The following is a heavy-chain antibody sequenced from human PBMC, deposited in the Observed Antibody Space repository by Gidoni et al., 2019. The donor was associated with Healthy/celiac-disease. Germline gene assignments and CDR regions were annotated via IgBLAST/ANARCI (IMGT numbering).Heavy chain of an antibody. CDR2: IYTSGST. V-gene: IGHV4-4*07. CDR3: ARAHYYDSSGYPKGSWFDP. D-gene: IGHD3-22*01. Sequence: QVQLQVSGPGLVKPSETLSLTCTVSGGSISSYYWSWIRQPAGKGLEWIGRIYTSGSTNYNPSLKSRVTMSVDTSKNQFSLKLSSVTAADTAVYYCARAHYYDSSGYPKGSWFDPWGQGTLVTVSS. J-gene: IGHJ5*02. CDR1: GGSISSYY.